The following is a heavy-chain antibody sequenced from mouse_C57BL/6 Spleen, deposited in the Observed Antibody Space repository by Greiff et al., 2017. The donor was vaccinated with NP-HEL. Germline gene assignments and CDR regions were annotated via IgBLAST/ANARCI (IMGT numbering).Heavy chain of an antibody. Sequence: QVQLQQSGAELVRPGASVKLSCKASGYTFTDYYIHWVKQRPGQGLEWIARIYPGSGNTYYNEKFKGKATLTAEKSSSSAYMQLSRLTSEASDVYFCASCDYDWFACWGQGTLVTVSA. V-gene: IGHV1-76*01. CDR1: GYTFTDYY. CDR2: IYPGSGNT. CDR3: ASCDYDWFAC. D-gene: IGHD2-4*01. J-gene: IGHJ3*01.